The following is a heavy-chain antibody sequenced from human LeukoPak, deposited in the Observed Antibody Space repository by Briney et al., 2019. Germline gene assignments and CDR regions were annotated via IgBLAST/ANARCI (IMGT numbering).Heavy chain of an antibody. J-gene: IGHJ4*02. CDR3: ASHAVREVSYYFDY. Sequence: PSETLSLTCTVSNGSISSGGYFWSWIRQHPGKGLEWIGYICYSGTTYYNPSLKSRVTISVDTSKNHFSLKLSSVTAADTAVYYCASHAVREVSYYFDYWGQGTLVTVSS. CDR1: NGSISSGGYF. V-gene: IGHV4-31*03. D-gene: IGHD3-10*01. CDR2: ICYSGTT.